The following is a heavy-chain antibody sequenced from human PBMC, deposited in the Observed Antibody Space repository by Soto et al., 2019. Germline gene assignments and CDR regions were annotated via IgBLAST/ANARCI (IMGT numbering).Heavy chain of an antibody. D-gene: IGHD6-13*01. CDR2: ISYDGSNK. CDR3: AKDLRGIAAAGFDY. CDR1: GFTFSSYA. J-gene: IGHJ4*02. Sequence: QVQLVESGGGVVQRGRSLRLSCAASGFTFSSYAMHWVRQAPGKGLEWVAVISYDGSNKYYADSVKGRFTISRDNSKNTLYLQMNSLRAEDTAVYYCAKDLRGIAAAGFDYWGQGTLVTVSS. V-gene: IGHV3-30-3*01.